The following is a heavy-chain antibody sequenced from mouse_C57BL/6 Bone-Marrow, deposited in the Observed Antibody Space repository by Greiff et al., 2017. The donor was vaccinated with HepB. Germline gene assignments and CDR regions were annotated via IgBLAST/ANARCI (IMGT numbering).Heavy chain of an antibody. Sequence: EVKVVESEGGLVQPGSSMKLSCTASGFTFSDYYMAWVRQVPEKGLEWVANINYDGSSTYYLDSLKSRFIISRDNAKNILYLQMSSLKSEDTATYYCAREGYDYHSYAMDYWGQGTSVTVSS. CDR2: INYDGSST. J-gene: IGHJ4*01. V-gene: IGHV5-16*01. CDR1: GFTFSDYY. D-gene: IGHD2-4*01. CDR3: AREGYDYHSYAMDY.